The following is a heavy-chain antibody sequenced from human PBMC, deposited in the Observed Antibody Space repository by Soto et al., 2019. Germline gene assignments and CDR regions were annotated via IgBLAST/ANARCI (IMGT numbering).Heavy chain of an antibody. CDR2: INAGNGNT. Sequence: ASVKVSCKASGYTFTSYAMHWVRQAPGQRLEWMGWINAGNGNTKYSQKFQGRVTITRDTSASTAYMELSSLRSEDTAVYYCARTAMYSSSPPYYYYGMDVWGQGTTVTVSS. V-gene: IGHV1-3*01. D-gene: IGHD6-6*01. CDR1: GYTFTSYA. J-gene: IGHJ6*02. CDR3: ARTAMYSSSPPYYYYGMDV.